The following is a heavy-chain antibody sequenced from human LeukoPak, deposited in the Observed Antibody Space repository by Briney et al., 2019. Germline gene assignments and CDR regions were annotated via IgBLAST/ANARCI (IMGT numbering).Heavy chain of an antibody. CDR2: IIPIFGTA. D-gene: IGHD6-6*01. J-gene: IGHJ3*02. CDR3: ARDRAARPVYAFDI. Sequence: GSSVKVSCKASGGTFSSYAISWVRQAPGQGLEWMGGIIPIFGTANYAQKFQGRVTITTDESTSTAYMELSSLRSEDTAVYYCARDRAARPVYAFDIWGQGTMVTVSS. CDR1: GGTFSSYA. V-gene: IGHV1-69*05.